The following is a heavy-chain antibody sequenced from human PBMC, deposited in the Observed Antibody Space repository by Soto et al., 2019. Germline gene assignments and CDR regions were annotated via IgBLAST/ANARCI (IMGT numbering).Heavy chain of an antibody. CDR2: IKQDGSEI. CDR3: AKDTGPN. J-gene: IGHJ4*02. CDR1: GFTFNGYW. V-gene: IGHV3-7*03. Sequence: GGSLRLSCAASGFTFNGYWMSWVRQAPGKGLEWLASIKQDGSEIYYVDSVKGRFTISRDNAKNSLYLQMNSLRAEDTAFYYCAKDTGPNWGQGTLVTVSS.